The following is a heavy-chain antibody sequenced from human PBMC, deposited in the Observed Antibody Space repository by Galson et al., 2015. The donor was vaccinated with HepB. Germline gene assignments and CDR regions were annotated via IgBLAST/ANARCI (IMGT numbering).Heavy chain of an antibody. CDR1: GFTFSSYA. V-gene: IGHV3-30*04. Sequence: SLRLSCAASGFTFSSYAMHWVRQAPGKGLEWVAVISYDGSNKYYADSVKGRFTISRDNSKNTLYLQMNSLRAEDTAVYYCARDWVLWFGELSDDWEQTDYWGQGTLVTVSS. CDR3: ARDWVLWFGELSDDWEQTDY. D-gene: IGHD3-10*01. CDR2: ISYDGSNK. J-gene: IGHJ4*02.